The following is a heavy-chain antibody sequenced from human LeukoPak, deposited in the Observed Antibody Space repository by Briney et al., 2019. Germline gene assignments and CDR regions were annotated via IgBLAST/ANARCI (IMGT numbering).Heavy chain of an antibody. Sequence: GRSLRLSCAASGFTFSNYAMHWVRQAPGKGLEYVSDISSNGGITYYADSVKGRFTVSRDNSKNMLYLQMNSLRAEDTAVYYCVKDKYPVVVAATLDYWGQGILVTVSS. CDR3: VKDKYPVVVAATLDY. CDR2: ISSNGGIT. V-gene: IGHV3-64D*09. D-gene: IGHD2-15*01. J-gene: IGHJ4*02. CDR1: GFTFSNYA.